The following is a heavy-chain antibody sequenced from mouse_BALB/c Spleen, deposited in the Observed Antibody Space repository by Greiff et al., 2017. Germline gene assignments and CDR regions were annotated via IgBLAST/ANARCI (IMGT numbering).Heavy chain of an antibody. CDR1: GFTFTDYY. V-gene: IGHV7-3*02. Sequence: EVKLQESGGGLVQPGGSLRLSCATSGFTFTDYYMSWVRQPPGKALEWLGFIRNKANGYTTEYSASVKGRFTISRDNSQSILYLQMNTLRAEDSATYYCARDGVYDYGGWFAYWGQGTLVTVSA. CDR2: IRNKANGYTT. D-gene: IGHD2-4*01. CDR3: ARDGVYDYGGWFAY. J-gene: IGHJ3*01.